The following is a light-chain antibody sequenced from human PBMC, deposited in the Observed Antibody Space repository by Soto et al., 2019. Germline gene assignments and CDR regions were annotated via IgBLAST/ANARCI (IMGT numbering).Light chain of an antibody. CDR1: TSNIGSNN. CDR3: AAWDDSLNGRM. CDR2: TNN. J-gene: IGLJ3*02. V-gene: IGLV1-44*01. Sequence: QSVLTQPPSASGTPGQRVTISCSGSTSNIGSNNVNWYQQLPGTAPKLLIYTNNQRPAGVPDRFSASKSGTSASLAISGLQSEDEADYYCAAWDDSLNGRMFGGGTKVTVL.